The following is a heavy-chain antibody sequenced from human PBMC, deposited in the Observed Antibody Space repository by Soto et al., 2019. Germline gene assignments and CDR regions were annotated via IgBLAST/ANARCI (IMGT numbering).Heavy chain of an antibody. J-gene: IGHJ3*02. CDR2: IVVGSGNT. Sequence: SVKVSCKASGFTFTSSAMQWVRQARGQRLEWIGWIVVGSGNTNYAQKFQERVTITRDMSTSTAYMELSSLRSEDTAVYYCVAFGALPNAFDIWGQGTMVTVSS. D-gene: IGHD3-10*01. CDR3: VAFGALPNAFDI. CDR1: GFTFTSSA. V-gene: IGHV1-58*02.